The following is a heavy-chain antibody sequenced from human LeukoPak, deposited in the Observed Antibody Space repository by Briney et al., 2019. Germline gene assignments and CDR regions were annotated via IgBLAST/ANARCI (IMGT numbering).Heavy chain of an antibody. Sequence: PSETLSLTCTVSGASISRYFWSWIRQPPGKGLEWIGYIYYSGSTNYSPSLKSRVTISVDTSKNQFPLNLSSVTAADTAVYYCARLIAAAGSDSFDIWGQGTMVTVSS. CDR3: ARLIAAAGSDSFDI. J-gene: IGHJ3*02. D-gene: IGHD6-13*01. V-gene: IGHV4-59*08. CDR1: GASISRYF. CDR2: IYYSGST.